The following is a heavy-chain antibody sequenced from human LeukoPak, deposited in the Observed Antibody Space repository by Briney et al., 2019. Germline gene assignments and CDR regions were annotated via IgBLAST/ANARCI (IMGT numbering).Heavy chain of an antibody. Sequence: PSETLSLTCTVSGGSISSYYWSWIRQPAGKGLEWIGRIYTSGSTNYNPSLKSRVTISVDTSKNQFSLKLSSVTAADTAVYYCARAGAAHYYYYYMDVWGKGTTVTVSS. CDR2: IYTSGST. D-gene: IGHD1-26*01. CDR1: GGSISSYY. J-gene: IGHJ6*03. V-gene: IGHV4-4*07. CDR3: ARAGAAHYYYYYMDV.